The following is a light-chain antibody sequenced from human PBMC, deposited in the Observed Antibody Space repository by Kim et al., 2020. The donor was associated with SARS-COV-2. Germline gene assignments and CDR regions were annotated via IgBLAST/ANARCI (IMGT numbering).Light chain of an antibody. CDR2: KAS. Sequence: ASVGDRVTITCRASQSISSWLAWYQQKPGNAPKLLLYKASSLESGVPSRFSGSGSGTEFTLTISSLQPDDFATYYCQQYNSYPWTFGQGTKVDIK. J-gene: IGKJ1*01. CDR1: QSISSW. CDR3: QQYNSYPWT. V-gene: IGKV1-5*03.